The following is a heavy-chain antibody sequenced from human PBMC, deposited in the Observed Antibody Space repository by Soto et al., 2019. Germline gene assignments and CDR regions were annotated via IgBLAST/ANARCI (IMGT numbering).Heavy chain of an antibody. J-gene: IGHJ6*02. CDR1: GYTCTSYD. D-gene: IGHD6-13*01. CDR3: SRGIWDSSWDLYDDYYGMDV. Sequence: QVQLVQSGAEVKNPGASVKVSCKASGYTCTSYDINWSRHAPEQGLEWMGWMNPKSGNPGYAQKFQGRVTMTMNNSKSTAYMELSSLRSEDKSVYSGSRGIWDSSWDLYDDYYGMDVWGQGTTVT. CDR2: MNPKSGNP. V-gene: IGHV1-8*01.